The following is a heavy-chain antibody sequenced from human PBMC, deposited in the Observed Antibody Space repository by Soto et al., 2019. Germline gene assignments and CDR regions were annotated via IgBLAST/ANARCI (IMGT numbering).Heavy chain of an antibody. CDR1: GGSFSGYY. CDR2: INHSGST. J-gene: IGHJ4*02. CDR3: ARDRRDGYKRYFEF. V-gene: IGHV4-34*01. Sequence: KPSETLSLTCAVYGGSFSGYYWSWIRQPPGKGLEWIGEINHSGSTNYNPSLKSRVTISVDTSKNQFSLKLSSVTSADTAVYFCARDRRDGYKRYFEFWGQGNQVTVSS. D-gene: IGHD5-12*01.